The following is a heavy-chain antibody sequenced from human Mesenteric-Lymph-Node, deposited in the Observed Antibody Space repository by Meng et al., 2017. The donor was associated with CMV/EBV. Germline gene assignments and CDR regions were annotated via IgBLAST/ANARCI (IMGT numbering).Heavy chain of an antibody. Sequence: SETLSLTCTVSGVSISSYYWTWIRQPPGKGLEWIGYIYYNGSTNYNPSLKSRVTISVDTSKNQFSLKLSSVTAADTAVYYCARGRWLFFWGQGTLVTVSS. J-gene: IGHJ4*02. D-gene: IGHD6-19*01. CDR2: IYYNGST. CDR3: ARGRWLFF. V-gene: IGHV4-59*12. CDR1: GVSISSYY.